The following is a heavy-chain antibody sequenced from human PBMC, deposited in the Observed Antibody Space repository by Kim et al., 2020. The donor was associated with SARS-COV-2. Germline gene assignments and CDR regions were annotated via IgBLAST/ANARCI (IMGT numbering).Heavy chain of an antibody. CDR1: GGSFSGYY. CDR3: ATTSGY. CDR2: INHSRST. Sequence: SETLSLTCAVYGGSFSGYYWNWIRQPPGKGLEWIGEINHSRSTNYNPSLKSRVTISVDTSKNQFSLKVSSMTSADTAVYYCATTSGYWGQGTLVTVSS. V-gene: IGHV4-34*01. J-gene: IGHJ4*02.